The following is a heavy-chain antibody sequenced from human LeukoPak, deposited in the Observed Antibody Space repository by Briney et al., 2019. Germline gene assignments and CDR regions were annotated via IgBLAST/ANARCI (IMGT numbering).Heavy chain of an antibody. D-gene: IGHD3-10*01. Sequence: SETLSLTCTVSGASISSYYWSWIRQPAGKGLEWIGRIYTSGSTNYNPSLKSRVTMSVDTSKNQFSLKLSSVTAADTAVYYCARGWFGRNPRLSYGMDVWGQGTTVTVSS. CDR3: ARGWFGRNPRLSYGMDV. CDR2: IYTSGST. V-gene: IGHV4-4*07. CDR1: GASISSYY. J-gene: IGHJ6*02.